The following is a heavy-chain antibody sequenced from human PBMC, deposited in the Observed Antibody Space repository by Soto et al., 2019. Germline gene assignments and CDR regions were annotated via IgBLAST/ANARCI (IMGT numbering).Heavy chain of an antibody. CDR3: ARYLRDAVAGYTLDN. J-gene: IGHJ4*02. CDR2: VYNSGST. D-gene: IGHD6-13*01. Sequence: PSETLSLTCTVSGGSISSNYWTWIRQPPGKGLEWIGYVYNSGSTNYNPSLKSRVTISEDPSKSQFSLKVNSMTAADTAVYYCARYLRDAVAGYTLDNWGQGILVTV. V-gene: IGHV4-59*01. CDR1: GGSISSNY.